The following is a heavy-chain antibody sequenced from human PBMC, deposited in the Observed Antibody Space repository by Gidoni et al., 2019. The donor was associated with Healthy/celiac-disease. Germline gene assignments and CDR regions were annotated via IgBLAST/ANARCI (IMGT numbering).Heavy chain of an antibody. Sequence: QVQLVPSGAAVKKPGSSVKVSCKASGVTFSSYAISWVRQAPGQGLEWMGGIIPIFGTANYAQKFQGRVTITADESTSTAYMELSSLRSEDTAVYYCAITSRDGYNSYWGQGTLVTVSS. CDR2: IIPIFGTA. D-gene: IGHD5-12*01. J-gene: IGHJ4*02. CDR3: AITSRDGYNSY. V-gene: IGHV1-69*01. CDR1: GVTFSSYA.